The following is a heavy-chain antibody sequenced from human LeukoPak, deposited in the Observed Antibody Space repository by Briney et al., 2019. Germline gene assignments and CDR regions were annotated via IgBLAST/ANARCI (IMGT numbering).Heavy chain of an antibody. D-gene: IGHD5-24*01. CDR2: IYAGNSDT. Sequence: ESLKISCQGFGYTFTTSWIGWVRQLPGKGLEWMAIIYAGNSDTKYSPSFQGQVSISTDRSISTAYLQWSSLQASDTAIYYCAILNHPDGRVYWGQGTLVTVSS. CDR1: GYTFTTSW. CDR3: AILNHPDGRVY. V-gene: IGHV5-51*01. J-gene: IGHJ4*02.